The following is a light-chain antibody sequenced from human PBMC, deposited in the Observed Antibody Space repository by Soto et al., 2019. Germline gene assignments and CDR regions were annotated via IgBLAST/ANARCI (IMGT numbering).Light chain of an antibody. CDR1: SGSIASNY. CDR3: QSYDSSNVV. J-gene: IGLJ2*01. CDR2: EDN. Sequence: NFMLTQPHSVSESPGKTVTISCTGSSGSIASNYVQWYQQRPGSAPTTVIYEDNQRPSGVPDRFSGSIDNSSNSASLTISGLKNEDEADYYCQSYDSSNVVFGGGTKLTVL. V-gene: IGLV6-57*02.